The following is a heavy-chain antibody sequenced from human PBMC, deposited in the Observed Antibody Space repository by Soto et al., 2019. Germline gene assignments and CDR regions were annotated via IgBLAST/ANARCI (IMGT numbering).Heavy chain of an antibody. CDR3: ARDGYYYGMDV. V-gene: IGHV3-33*01. Sequence: PGGSLRLSCAASGFTFSSYGMHWVRQAPGKGLEWVALIWYDGSNKYYADSVKGRFTISRDNSKNTLYLQMNSLRAEDTAMYYCARDGYYYGMDVWGQGTTVTVS. CDR2: IWYDGSNK. CDR1: GFTFSSYG. J-gene: IGHJ6*02.